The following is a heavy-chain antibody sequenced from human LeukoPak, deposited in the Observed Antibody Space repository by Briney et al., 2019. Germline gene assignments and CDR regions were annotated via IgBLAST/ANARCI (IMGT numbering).Heavy chain of an antibody. CDR2: IYYSGST. V-gene: IGHV4-61*08. CDR1: GGSISSGGYY. Sequence: SETLSLTCTVSGGSISSGGYYWSWIRQPPGKGLEWIGYIYYSGSTNYNPSLKSRVTISVDTSKSQFSLKLSSVTAADTAVYYCARDTGYSYGRGYDYWGQGTLVTVSS. CDR3: ARDTGYSYGRGYDY. D-gene: IGHD5-18*01. J-gene: IGHJ4*02.